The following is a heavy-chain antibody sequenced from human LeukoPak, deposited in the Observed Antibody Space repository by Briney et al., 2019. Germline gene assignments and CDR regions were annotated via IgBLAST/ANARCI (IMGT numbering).Heavy chain of an antibody. CDR2: ISSSGSTI. V-gene: IGHV3-48*03. Sequence: PGGSLRLSCAASGFTFSSYEMNWVRQAPGKGLEWVSYISSSGSTIYYADSVKGRFTISRDNAKNSLYLPMNSLRAEDTALYYCARVAAVAGQYYFDYWGQGTLVTVSS. CDR3: ARVAAVAGQYYFDY. J-gene: IGHJ4*02. CDR1: GFTFSSYE. D-gene: IGHD6-19*01.